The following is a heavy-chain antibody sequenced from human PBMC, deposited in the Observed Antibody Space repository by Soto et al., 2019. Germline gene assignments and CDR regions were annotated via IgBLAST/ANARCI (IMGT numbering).Heavy chain of an antibody. Sequence: PKQTLTLTCTYPGFSLNTRGKCVSWIRQPPGKALEWLALIDWDDDKYYTTSLKTRLTISKDTSKNQVFLTMTNMDAVDTATYYCARRSSGFRRSCPPEGFDPWGQGTLVTVSS. CDR1: GFSLNTRGKC. J-gene: IGHJ5*02. CDR3: ARRSSGFRRSCPPEGFDP. CDR2: IDWDDDK. D-gene: IGHD2-2*01. V-gene: IGHV2-70*01.